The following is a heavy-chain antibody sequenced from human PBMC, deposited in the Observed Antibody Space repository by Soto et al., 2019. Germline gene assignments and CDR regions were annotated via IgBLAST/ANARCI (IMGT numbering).Heavy chain of an antibody. V-gene: IGHV5-51*01. CDR2: IYPGDSDA. CDR3: ARRPNWYFDL. Sequence: ESVKIAFKGSGYSCSTYWIGWVRQMPGKGLEWMGIIYPGDSDARYNPSFQGQVTISADKSISTAYLQWSSLKASDTAMYYCARRPNWYFDLWGRDTLVTVSS. J-gene: IGHJ2*01. CDR1: GYSCSTYW.